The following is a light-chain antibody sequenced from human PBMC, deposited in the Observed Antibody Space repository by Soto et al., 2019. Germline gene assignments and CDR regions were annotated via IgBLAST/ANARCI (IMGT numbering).Light chain of an antibody. J-gene: IGLJ2*01. Sequence: QSVLTQPLSASGTPGQRVTISCSGSSSNIGSNYLYWYVQLPGTAPKLLIYRNNQRPSGVPDRISGSKSGTSASLAISGLRSEDEADYYCAAWDDSLSGVVFGGGTQLTVL. CDR2: RNN. V-gene: IGLV1-47*01. CDR3: AAWDDSLSGVV. CDR1: SSNIGSNY.